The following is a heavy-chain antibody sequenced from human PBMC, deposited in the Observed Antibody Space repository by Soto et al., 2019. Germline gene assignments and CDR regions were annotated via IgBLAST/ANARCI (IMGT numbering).Heavy chain of an antibody. V-gene: IGHV1-24*01. CDR2: FDPEDGET. Sequence: ASVKVSCKASGYSFTSYGISRVRQAPGKGLEWMGGFDPEDGETIYAQKFQGRVTMTEDTSTDTAYMELSSLRSEDTALYYWETGGGDSGLYYFDYWGQGTRDTVSS. D-gene: IGHD2-21*02. CDR3: ETGGGDSGLYYFDY. CDR1: GYSFTSYG. J-gene: IGHJ4*02.